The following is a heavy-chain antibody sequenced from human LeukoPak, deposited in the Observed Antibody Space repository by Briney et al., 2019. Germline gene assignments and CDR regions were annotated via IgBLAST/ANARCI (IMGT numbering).Heavy chain of an antibody. CDR1: GYSFTSYW. CDR3: ARLKDIVVVPAATQPDY. CDR2: VESSDSYA. J-gene: IGHJ4*02. D-gene: IGHD2-2*01. Sequence: GEYPKISCKGSGYSFTSYWISWVRQMPGKGLEWMGRVESSDSYANYNSSFQGHVTITASKSISNAYLQWSSLKASDTAMYYCARLKDIVVVPAATQPDYWGQGTLVTVS. V-gene: IGHV5-10-1*01.